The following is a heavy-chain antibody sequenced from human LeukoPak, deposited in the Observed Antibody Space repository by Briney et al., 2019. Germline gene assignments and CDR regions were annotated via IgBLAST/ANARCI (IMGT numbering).Heavy chain of an antibody. CDR2: ISSSSSYI. CDR3: AKDQSSSGYLATDY. V-gene: IGHV3-21*01. J-gene: IGHJ4*02. Sequence: GGSLRLSCAASGFTFSSYSMNWVRQAPGKGLEWVSSISSSSSYIYYADSVKGRFTISRDNAKNSLYLQMNSLRAEDTAVYYCAKDQSSSGYLATDYWGQGTLVTVSS. CDR1: GFTFSSYS. D-gene: IGHD3-22*01.